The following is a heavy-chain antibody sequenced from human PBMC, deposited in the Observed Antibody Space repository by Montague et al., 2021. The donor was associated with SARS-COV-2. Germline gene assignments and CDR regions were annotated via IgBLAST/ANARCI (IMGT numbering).Heavy chain of an antibody. V-gene: IGHV4-39*01. CDR1: GGSISSSSYY. CDR3: ARYSSGGRVGGIDY. D-gene: IGHD6-19*01. Sequence: SETLSLTRTVSGGSISSSSYYWGWIRQPPGKGLEWIGSIYYSGSTYYNPSLKSRVTISVDTSKNQFSLKLSSVTAADTAVYYCARYSSGGRVGGIDYWGQGTLVTVSS. J-gene: IGHJ4*02. CDR2: IYYSGST.